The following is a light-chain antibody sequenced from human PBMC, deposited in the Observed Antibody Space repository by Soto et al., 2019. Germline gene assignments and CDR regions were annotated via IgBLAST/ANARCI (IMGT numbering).Light chain of an antibody. CDR3: SSYAGTNDIYV. CDR1: SSDVGAFDY. CDR2: EVT. V-gene: IGLV2-8*01. Sequence: QSALTQPPSASGSPGQSVTISCTGTSSDVGAFDYVSWYQQYPGKAPKLIIHEVTKRPSGVPDRFSGSKSGNTASLTVSGLRAEDEADYYCSSYAGTNDIYVFGTGTKVTAL. J-gene: IGLJ1*01.